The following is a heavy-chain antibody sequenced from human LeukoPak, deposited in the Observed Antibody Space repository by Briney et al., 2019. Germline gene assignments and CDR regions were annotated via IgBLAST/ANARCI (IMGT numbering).Heavy chain of an antibody. Sequence: PGGSLRLSCAASGSTFSTNYMSWVRQAPGKGLEWVSVIYSGGSTYYAEAVKGRFTISRDNPKNTLYLQTNSLRAEDTAVYYCASKSSGWLIGYYFDYWGQGTLVTVSS. CDR3: ASKSSGWLIGYYFDY. V-gene: IGHV3-66*01. CDR1: GSTFSTNY. D-gene: IGHD6-19*01. J-gene: IGHJ4*02. CDR2: IYSGGST.